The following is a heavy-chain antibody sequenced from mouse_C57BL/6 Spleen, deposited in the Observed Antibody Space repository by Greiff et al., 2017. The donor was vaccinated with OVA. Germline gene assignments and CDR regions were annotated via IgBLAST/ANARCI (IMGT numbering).Heavy chain of an antibody. CDR1: GFTFSDYG. V-gene: IGHV5-17*01. CDR2: ISSGSSTI. D-gene: IGHD1-1*01. J-gene: IGHJ4*01. CDR3: VRGAITTVVAYYYAMDY. Sequence: EVKLVESGGGLVKPGGSLKLSCAASGFTFSDYGMHWVRQAPEKGLEWVAYISSGSSTIYYADTVKGRFTISRDNAKNTLFLQMTSLRSEDTAMYYCVRGAITTVVAYYYAMDYWGQGTSVTVSS.